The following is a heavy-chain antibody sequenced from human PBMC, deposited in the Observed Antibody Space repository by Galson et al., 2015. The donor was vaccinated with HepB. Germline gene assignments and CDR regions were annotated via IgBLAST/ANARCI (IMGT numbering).Heavy chain of an antibody. V-gene: IGHV1-69*13. CDR3: ARGDNYYDSSGY. D-gene: IGHD3-22*01. CDR2: IIPIFGTA. Sequence: SVKVSCKASGGTFSRYAISWVRQAPGQGLEWMGGIIPIFGTANYAQKFQGRVTITADESTSTAYMELSSLRSEDTAVYYCARGDNYYDSSGYWGQGTLVTVSS. J-gene: IGHJ4*02. CDR1: GGTFSRYA.